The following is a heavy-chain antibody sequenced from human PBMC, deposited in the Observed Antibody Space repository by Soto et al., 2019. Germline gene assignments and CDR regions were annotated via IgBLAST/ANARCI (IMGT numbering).Heavy chain of an antibody. CDR1: GGSISSYY. D-gene: IGHD3-22*01. J-gene: IGHJ6*02. CDR2: IYYSGST. CDR3: ARDAPSYYYDSRYYYYGMDV. Sequence: XGTLSLTCTVSGGSISSYYWSWIRQPPGKGLEWIGYIYYSGSTNYNPSLKSRVTISVDTSKNQFSLKLSSVTAADTAVYYCARDAPSYYYDSRYYYYGMDVWGQGTTVTVSS. V-gene: IGHV4-59*01.